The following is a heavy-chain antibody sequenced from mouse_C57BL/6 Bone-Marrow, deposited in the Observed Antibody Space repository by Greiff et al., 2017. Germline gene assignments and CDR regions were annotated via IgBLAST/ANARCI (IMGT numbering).Heavy chain of an antibody. CDR1: GYTFTSYG. CDR3: ASLGDICYDCLYYYAMDY. J-gene: IGHJ4*01. CDR2: IYPRSGNT. D-gene: IGHD2-3*01. V-gene: IGHV1-81*01. Sequence: VKLQESGAELARPGASVKLSCKASGYTFTSYGISWVKQRPGQGLEWIGEIYPRSGNTYYNEKFKGKATLTADKSSSTAYMELRSLTSEDSGVYFCASLGDICYDCLYYYAMDYWGQGTSVTVSS.